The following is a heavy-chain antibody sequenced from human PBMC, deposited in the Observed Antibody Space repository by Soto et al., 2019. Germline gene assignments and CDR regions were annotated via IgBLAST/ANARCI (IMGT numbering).Heavy chain of an antibody. Sequence: GGSLRLSCAASEFTFSSYGMHWVRQAPGKGLQWLSVISYDGSNKYYTDSVKGRFTISRDNPKNTLYLQMNSLRGEDTAVYYCAKDRAFWSGTHDAFDIWGQGTMVTVSS. D-gene: IGHD3-3*01. V-gene: IGHV3-30*18. J-gene: IGHJ3*02. CDR2: ISYDGSNK. CDR1: EFTFSSYG. CDR3: AKDRAFWSGTHDAFDI.